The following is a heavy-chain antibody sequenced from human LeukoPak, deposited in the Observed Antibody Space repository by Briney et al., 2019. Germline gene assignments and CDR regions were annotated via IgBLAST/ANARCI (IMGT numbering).Heavy chain of an antibody. J-gene: IGHJ3*02. V-gene: IGHV4-31*03. Sequence: PSETLSLTCTVSGGSISRGGYYWRWIRQHPGKGLEYIGYIYYSGSIYYNPSLKSRVTISLDPSKNQFSLKLSSVTAADTAVYYCARDRGYSYGCDAFDIWGQGTMVTVSS. CDR2: IYYSGSI. CDR3: ARDRGYSYGCDAFDI. D-gene: IGHD5-18*01. CDR1: GGSISRGGYY.